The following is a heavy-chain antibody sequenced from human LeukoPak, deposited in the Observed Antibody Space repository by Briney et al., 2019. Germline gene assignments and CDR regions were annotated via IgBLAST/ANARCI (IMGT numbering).Heavy chain of an antibody. J-gene: IGHJ4*02. V-gene: IGHV3-48*04. CDR1: GFAFSRYG. CDR3: AREHDYGDYAFDF. Sequence: GGSLRLSSAGSGFAFSRYGMTWVRQAPGKGLEWVSYISGSSGTINYADSVKGRLTISRDNAKNSLFLQMNGLRVEDTAVYFCAREHDYGDYAFDFWGRGTLVTVSS. D-gene: IGHD4-17*01. CDR2: ISGSSGTI.